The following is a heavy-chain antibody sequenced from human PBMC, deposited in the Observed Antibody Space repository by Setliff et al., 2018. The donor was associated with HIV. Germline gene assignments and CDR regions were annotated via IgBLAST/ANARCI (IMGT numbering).Heavy chain of an antibody. J-gene: IGHJ4*02. CDR3: AREYDFWSGYLNYFDY. Sequence: ASVKVSCKASGYTFTGYYIHWARQAPGQGLEWMGWINPDSGATKYAPKFQGWVNMTRDTSMSTTYMELSRLRSDDTAVYYCAREYDFWSGYLNYFDYWGQGTLVTVSS. CDR2: INPDSGAT. D-gene: IGHD3-3*01. V-gene: IGHV1-2*04. CDR1: GYTFTGYY.